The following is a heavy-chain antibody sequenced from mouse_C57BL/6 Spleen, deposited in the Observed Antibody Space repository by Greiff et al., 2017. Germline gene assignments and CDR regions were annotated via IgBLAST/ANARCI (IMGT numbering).Heavy chain of an antibody. CDR2: ILPGSGST. J-gene: IGHJ4*01. CDR3: ARNDGSSYSFYYAMDY. D-gene: IGHD1-1*01. Sequence: QVQLQQSGAELMKPGASVKLSCKATGYTFTGYWIEWVKQRPGHGLEWIGEILPGSGSTNYNEKFKGKATLTADTSSNTAYMQLSSLTTEDSAIYYCARNDGSSYSFYYAMDYWGQGTSVTVSS. V-gene: IGHV1-9*01. CDR1: GYTFTGYW.